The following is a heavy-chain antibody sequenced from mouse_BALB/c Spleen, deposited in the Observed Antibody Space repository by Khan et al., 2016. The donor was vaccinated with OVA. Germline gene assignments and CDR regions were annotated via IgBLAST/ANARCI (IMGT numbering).Heavy chain of an antibody. V-gene: IGHV9-3-1*01. CDR3: ARPPYFDYTLEY. CDR2: INTYTGEP. CDR1: GYTFTNYG. J-gene: IGHJ4*01. Sequence: QIQLVQSGPELKKPGETVKISCKASGYTFTNYGMNWVKQSPGKALKWMGWINTYTGEPTYADDFKGRFAFSLETSASTAYLQSNNLKNEDTATYFSARPPYFDYTLEYWGQGTSFTVSS. D-gene: IGHD2-10*01.